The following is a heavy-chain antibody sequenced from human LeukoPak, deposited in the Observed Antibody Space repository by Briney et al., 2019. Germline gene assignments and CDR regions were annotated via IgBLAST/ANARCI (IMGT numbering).Heavy chain of an antibody. Sequence: GGSLRLSCAASGFTFDDYGMHWVRQAPGKGLEWVSGISWNSGSIGYADSVKGRFTISRDNAKNSLYLQMNSLRPEDTALYYCAKEIYDTGAYYWGYFDYWGQGTLVTVSS. J-gene: IGHJ4*02. CDR1: GFTFDDYG. CDR2: ISWNSGSI. V-gene: IGHV3-9*01. D-gene: IGHD3-22*01. CDR3: AKEIYDTGAYYWGYFDY.